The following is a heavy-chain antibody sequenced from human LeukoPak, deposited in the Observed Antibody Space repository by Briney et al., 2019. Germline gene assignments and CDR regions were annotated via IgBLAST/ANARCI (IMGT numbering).Heavy chain of an antibody. Sequence: KASETLSLTCAVYGGSFSGYYWSWIRQPPGKGLEWIGEINHSGSTNYNPSLKSRVTISVDTSKNQFSLKLSSVTAADTAVYYCARGRILVAWGQGTLVTVSS. D-gene: IGHD2-2*01. CDR2: INHSGST. CDR1: GGSFSGYY. CDR3: ARGRILVA. J-gene: IGHJ5*02. V-gene: IGHV4-34*01.